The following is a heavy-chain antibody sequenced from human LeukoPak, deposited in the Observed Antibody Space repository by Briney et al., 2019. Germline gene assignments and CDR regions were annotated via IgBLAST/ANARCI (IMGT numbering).Heavy chain of an antibody. Sequence: GGSLRLSCAASGFTFDDYTMHWVRQAPGKGLEWVSLISWDGGSTYYADTVKGRFTISRDNSKNSLYLQMNSLRTEDTALYYCAKGGHYDYVLATFGGDDMDVWGKGTTVTVSS. V-gene: IGHV3-43*01. CDR1: GFTFDDYT. CDR2: ISWDGGST. CDR3: AKGGHYDYVLATFGGDDMDV. D-gene: IGHD3-16*01. J-gene: IGHJ6*03.